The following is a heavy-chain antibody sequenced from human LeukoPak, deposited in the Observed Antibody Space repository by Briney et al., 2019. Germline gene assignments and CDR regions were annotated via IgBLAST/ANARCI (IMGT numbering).Heavy chain of an antibody. V-gene: IGHV4-59*08. D-gene: IGHD3-22*01. Sequence: EPSETLSLTCNVSGGSISGYYWSWIRQSPGKGLEWIGHIYDTGSTNYNPSLKSRVTISVDTSKNQFSLKLSSVTAADTAVYYCARRMAYDYYDSSGYYAFDYWGQGTLVTVSS. J-gene: IGHJ4*02. CDR3: ARRMAYDYYDSSGYYAFDY. CDR2: IYDTGST. CDR1: GGSISGYY.